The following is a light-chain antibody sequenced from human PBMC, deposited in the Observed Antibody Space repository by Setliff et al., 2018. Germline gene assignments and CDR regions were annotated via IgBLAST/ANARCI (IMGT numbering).Light chain of an antibody. CDR3: SSYAGNYIYV. Sequence: QSALAQPASVSGSPGQSITISCTGTSRDIGSYSFVSWSQQHPGKAPKLMIFEVSKRPSGVPDRFSGSKSGNTASLTVSGLQAEDEADYYCSSYAGNYIYVFGTGTKV. CDR2: EVS. J-gene: IGLJ1*01. CDR1: SRDIGSYSF. V-gene: IGLV2-8*01.